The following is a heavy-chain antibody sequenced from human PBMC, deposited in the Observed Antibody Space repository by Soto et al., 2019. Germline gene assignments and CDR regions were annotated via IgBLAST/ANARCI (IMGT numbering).Heavy chain of an antibody. D-gene: IGHD6-13*01. Sequence: GESLQISSKTSEYSFTDYWIARVRKIPGKGLEWMGLIQPGESETRYSPSFQGQVTISADKSISTAYLQWSSLKASDTAMYYCARETGYGGYYYYMDVWGKGTTVTVSS. CDR2: IQPGESET. CDR1: EYSFTDYW. CDR3: ARETGYGGYYYYMDV. V-gene: IGHV5-51*01. J-gene: IGHJ6*03.